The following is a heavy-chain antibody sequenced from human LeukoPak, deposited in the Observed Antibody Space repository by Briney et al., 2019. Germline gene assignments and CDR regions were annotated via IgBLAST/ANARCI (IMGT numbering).Heavy chain of an antibody. Sequence: SETLSLTCSVSGNSVSSYYWSWIRQPPGKGLEWVGYGDHFGVAIYNPSLKSRVTISVDTSNTQFSLRLTSVTAADTAVYHCARLSDLYNGTYLLDSWSQGTLVTVSS. CDR1: GNSVSSYY. D-gene: IGHD1-26*01. V-gene: IGHV4-59*08. CDR3: ARLSDLYNGTYLLDS. CDR2: GDHFGVA. J-gene: IGHJ4*02.